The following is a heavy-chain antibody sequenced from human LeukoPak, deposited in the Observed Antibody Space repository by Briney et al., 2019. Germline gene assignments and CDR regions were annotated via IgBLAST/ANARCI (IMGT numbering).Heavy chain of an antibody. CDR1: GGSISSSSYY. D-gene: IGHD3-22*01. CDR3: AGEERSSGYYYAGGYFDY. J-gene: IGHJ4*02. Sequence: SETLSLTCTVSGGSISSSSYYWGWIRQPPGKGLEWIGSIYYSGSTYYNPSLKSRVTISVDTSKNQFSLKLSSVTAADTAVYYCAGEERSSGYYYAGGYFDYWGQGTLVTVSS. V-gene: IGHV4-39*01. CDR2: IYYSGST.